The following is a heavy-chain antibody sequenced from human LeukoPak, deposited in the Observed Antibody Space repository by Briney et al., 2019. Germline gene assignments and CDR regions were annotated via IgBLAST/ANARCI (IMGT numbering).Heavy chain of an antibody. V-gene: IGHV4-38-2*02. CDR3: ARAYSSSWYYNWFDP. J-gene: IGHJ5*02. Sequence: SETLSLTCTVSGYSISSGYYWGWIRQPPGKGLEWIGSIYNSGSTYYNPSLKSRVTISVDTSKNQFSLKLRSVTAADTAMYYCARAYSSSWYYNWFDPWGQGTLVTVSS. CDR2: IYNSGST. D-gene: IGHD6-13*01. CDR1: GYSISSGYY.